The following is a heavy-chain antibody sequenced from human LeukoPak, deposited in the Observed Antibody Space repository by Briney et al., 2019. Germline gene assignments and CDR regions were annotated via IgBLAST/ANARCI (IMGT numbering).Heavy chain of an antibody. D-gene: IGHD3-16*01. CDR2: IKTDGSGK. V-gene: IGHV3-7*04. J-gene: IGHJ4*02. Sequence: GGALRLSCAASGFTFSSHWMSRVCQALGKGREWVANIKTDGSGKYYVDSVKGRFTISRDNAKNSIYLQINSLRAEDTAVYYCVGFGPNAAYFDFWGQGTLVTVS. CDR3: VGFGPNAAYFDF. CDR1: GFTFSSHW.